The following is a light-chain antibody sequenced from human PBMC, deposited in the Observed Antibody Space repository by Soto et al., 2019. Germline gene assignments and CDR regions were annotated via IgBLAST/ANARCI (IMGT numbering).Light chain of an antibody. CDR2: STS. Sequence: EIVLTQSPGTLSLSPGERATLSCRASESVTSTYLAWYQQRPGQAPRLLIYSTSSRATGIPVRFSGSGLGTEFTLTINRREPEDSAIYYCQQYSNSPITFGQGTRLEIK. J-gene: IGKJ5*01. CDR3: QQYSNSPIT. V-gene: IGKV3-20*01. CDR1: ESVTSTY.